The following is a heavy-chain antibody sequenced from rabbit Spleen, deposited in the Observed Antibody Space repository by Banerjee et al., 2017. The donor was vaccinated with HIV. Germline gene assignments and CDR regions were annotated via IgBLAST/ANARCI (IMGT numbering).Heavy chain of an antibody. J-gene: IGHJ6*01. Sequence: QEQLVESGGGLVKPQGSLTLTCKASGFSFSDRDVMCWVRQAPGKGLEWIACIYGGNSAATYYASWAKGRFTISKTSSPTVTLQMTSLTAADTATYFCARDTSTSFSSYGMDLWGPGTLVTVS. CDR3: ARDTSTSFSSYGMDL. V-gene: IGHV1S45*01. D-gene: IGHD1-1*01. CDR1: GFSFSDRDV. CDR2: IYGGNSAAT.